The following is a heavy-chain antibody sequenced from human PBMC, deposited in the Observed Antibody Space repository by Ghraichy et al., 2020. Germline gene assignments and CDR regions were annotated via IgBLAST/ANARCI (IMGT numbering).Heavy chain of an antibody. CDR2: INHSGST. Sequence: SETLSLTCAVYGGSFSGYYWSWIRQPPGKGLEWIGEINHSGSTNYNPSLKSRVTISVDTSKNQFSLKLSSVTAADTAVYYCARGPHFWSGYYQGWFDPWGQGTLVTVSS. J-gene: IGHJ5*02. CDR3: ARGPHFWSGYYQGWFDP. V-gene: IGHV4-34*01. CDR1: GGSFSGYY. D-gene: IGHD3-3*02.